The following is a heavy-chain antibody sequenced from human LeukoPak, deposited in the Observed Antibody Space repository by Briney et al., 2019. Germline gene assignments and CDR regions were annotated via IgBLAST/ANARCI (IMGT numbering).Heavy chain of an antibody. CDR1: GGSISYYY. J-gene: IGHJ4*02. V-gene: IGHV4-59*01. CDR2: INYSGNT. Sequence: SETLSLTCTVSGGSISYYYWSWIRQPPGKGLEWIGYINYSGNTNYNPSLKSRVTISVDTSKNQFSLRLTSVTAADTAVFYCAREGRQDYVYFDYWGQGSLDTVSS. D-gene: IGHD4-17*01. CDR3: AREGRQDYVYFDY.